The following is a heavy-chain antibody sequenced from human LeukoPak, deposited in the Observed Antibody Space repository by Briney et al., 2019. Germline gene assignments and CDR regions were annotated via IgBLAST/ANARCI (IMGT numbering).Heavy chain of an antibody. J-gene: IGHJ5*02. D-gene: IGHD3-3*01. V-gene: IGHV4-59*01. CDR2: IYYSGST. CDR3: ARWRREIDP. Sequence: SETLSLTCTVSSGSISSYYWSWIRQPPGKGLEWIGYIYYSGSTNYNPSLKSRVTISVDTSKNQFSLKLSSVTAADTAVYYCARWRREIDPWGQGTLVTVSS. CDR1: SGSISSYY.